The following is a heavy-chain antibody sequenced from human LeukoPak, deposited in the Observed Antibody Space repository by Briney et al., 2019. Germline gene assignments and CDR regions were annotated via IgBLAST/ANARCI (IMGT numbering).Heavy chain of an antibody. V-gene: IGHV4-61*08. Sequence: SQTLSLTCAVSGGSISSGGYSWSWIRQPPGKGLEWIGYIYYSGSTNYNPSLKSRVTLSVDTSKNQFSLKLCSVTAADTAVYYCARGAMTTTSTFDYWGQGTLVTVSS. CDR2: IYYSGST. CDR1: GGSISSGGYS. D-gene: IGHD5-24*01. CDR3: ARGAMTTTSTFDY. J-gene: IGHJ4*02.